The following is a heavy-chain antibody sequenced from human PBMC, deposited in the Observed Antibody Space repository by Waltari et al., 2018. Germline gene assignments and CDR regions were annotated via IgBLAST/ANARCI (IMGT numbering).Heavy chain of an antibody. CDR1: GDSLFTPSVA. CDR3: ARGKFTAFDI. V-gene: IGHV6-1*01. Sequence: QVQLQQSGPGLVKPSQTLSLNCAVSGDSLFTPSVAWNWIRQSPSRGLAWLGRTYYRSQWRNDYALSVKGRITVNPDTSKNHFSLQLDSVTPDDTAVYYCARGKFTAFDIWGQGTMVTVSS. CDR2: TYYRSQWRN. J-gene: IGHJ3*02.